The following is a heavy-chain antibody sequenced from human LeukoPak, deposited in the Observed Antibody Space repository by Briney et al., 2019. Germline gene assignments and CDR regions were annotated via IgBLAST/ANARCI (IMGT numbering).Heavy chain of an antibody. V-gene: IGHV3-7*01. D-gene: IGHD6-19*01. J-gene: IGHJ6*02. CDR2: IKQDGSEK. CDR1: GFTFSDYW. Sequence: GGSLRLSCAASGFTFSDYWMTWVRQAPGKGLEWVANIKQDGSEKYYVDSVKGRFTISRDNAKNSLYLQINSLRAEDTAMYYCARDSDSSGWYLPSFYYYYGMDVWGQGTTVTVSS. CDR3: ARDSDSSGWYLPSFYYYYGMDV.